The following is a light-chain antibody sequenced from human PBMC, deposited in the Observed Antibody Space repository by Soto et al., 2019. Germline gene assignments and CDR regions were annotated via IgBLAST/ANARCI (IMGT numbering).Light chain of an antibody. CDR3: SSYTSSSTLV. V-gene: IGLV2-14*01. CDR1: SSDIGGYNY. J-gene: IGLJ2*01. CDR2: DVS. Sequence: QSALTQPASVSGSPGQSITISCTGTSSDIGGYNYVCWYQQHPGKAPKLMVYDVSNRPSGISNRFSGSKSGNTASLTISGLQAEDEADYYCSSYTSSSTLVFGGGTKLTVL.